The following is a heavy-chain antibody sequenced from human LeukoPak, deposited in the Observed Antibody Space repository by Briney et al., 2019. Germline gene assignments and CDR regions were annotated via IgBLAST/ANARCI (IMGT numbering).Heavy chain of an antibody. V-gene: IGHV3-23*01. CDR3: AKGSSTVTTVDY. CDR2: ISGRGSST. CDR1: GFTFNNYA. Sequence: GGSLRLSCAASGFTFNNYAMSWVRQAPGKGLEWVSNISGRGSSTFYADSVKGRFTISRDNSKNTLYLQMNSLRAEDTAVYFCAKGSSTVTTVDYWGQGTLVTVSS. J-gene: IGHJ4*02. D-gene: IGHD4-17*01.